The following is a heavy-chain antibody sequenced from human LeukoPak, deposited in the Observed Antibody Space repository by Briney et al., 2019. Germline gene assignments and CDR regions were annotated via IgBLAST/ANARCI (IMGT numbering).Heavy chain of an antibody. CDR3: TRSRYSYDYLDY. D-gene: IGHD5-18*01. CDR1: GFTFSDYY. CDR2: ISSSGSTI. Sequence: GGSLRLSCAASGFTFSDYYMSWIRQAPGKGLEWVSYISSSGSTIYYADSVKGRFTISRDNAKNTLYLQMNSLRAEDTAVYYCTRSRYSYDYLDYWGQGTLVTVSS. V-gene: IGHV3-11*04. J-gene: IGHJ4*02.